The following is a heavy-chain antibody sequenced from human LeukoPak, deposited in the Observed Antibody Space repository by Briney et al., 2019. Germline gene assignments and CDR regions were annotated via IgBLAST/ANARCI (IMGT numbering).Heavy chain of an antibody. J-gene: IGHJ6*03. CDR3: ARVEEGYGSGRRENYYYYYMDV. D-gene: IGHD3-10*01. V-gene: IGHV4-39*07. CDR2: IYYSGST. CDR1: GGSISSSSYY. Sequence: SETLSLTCTVSGGSISSSSYYWGWIRQPPGKGLEWIGSIYYSGSTYYNPSLKSRVTISVDTSKNQFSLKLNSVTAADTAVYYCARVEEGYGSGRRENYYYYYMDVWGKGTTVTISS.